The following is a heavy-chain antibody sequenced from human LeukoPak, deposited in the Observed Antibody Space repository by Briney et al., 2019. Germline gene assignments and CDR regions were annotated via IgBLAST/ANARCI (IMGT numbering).Heavy chain of an antibody. CDR1: GFTFSSYG. Sequence: GGSLRLSCAASGFTFSSYGMHWVRQAPGKGLEWVAVISYDGSNKYYADSVKGRFTISRDNSKNTLYLQMNSLRAEDTAVYYCAKDEELTAAAGSPPGDYWGQGTLVTVSS. CDR3: AKDEELTAAAGSPPGDY. J-gene: IGHJ4*02. D-gene: IGHD6-13*01. V-gene: IGHV3-30*18. CDR2: ISYDGSNK.